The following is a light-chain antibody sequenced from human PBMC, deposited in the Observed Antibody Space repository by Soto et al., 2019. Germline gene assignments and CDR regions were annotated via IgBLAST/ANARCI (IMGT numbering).Light chain of an antibody. CDR3: QQRSNWPPIT. J-gene: IGKJ5*01. V-gene: IGKV3D-20*02. CDR2: GAS. Sequence: EIVLTRSPVTLSLSPGASAPLCCRSIQSVSSSYLAWYQQKPGQARRLLXYGASSRATGIPDRFSGSGSGTDFTLTISRLEPEDFAVYYCQQRSNWPPITCGQGTRLEIK. CDR1: QSVSSSY.